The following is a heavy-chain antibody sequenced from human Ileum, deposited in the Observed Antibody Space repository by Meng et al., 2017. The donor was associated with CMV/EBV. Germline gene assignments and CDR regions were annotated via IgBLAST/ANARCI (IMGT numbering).Heavy chain of an antibody. Sequence: KASGYTFSNDDINWVRQAPGQGLEWMGWMNPDSGNTGYAQKFQGRVTMTMDTSISTAYMEMSSLRSEDTAVYYCARAGYSSRGWFDPWGQGTLVTVSS. D-gene: IGHD6-13*01. CDR1: GYTFSNDD. CDR3: ARAGYSSRGWFDP. V-gene: IGHV1-8*02. J-gene: IGHJ5*02. CDR2: MNPDSGNT.